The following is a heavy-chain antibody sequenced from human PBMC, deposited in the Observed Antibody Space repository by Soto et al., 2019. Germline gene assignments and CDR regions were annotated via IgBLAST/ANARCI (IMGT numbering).Heavy chain of an antibody. CDR1: GGSFSGYY. CDR2: INHSGST. CDR3: SRMYSINGYSGHFRH. V-gene: IGHV4-34*01. D-gene: IGHD6-13*01. Sequence: PSETLSLTCAVYGGSFSGYYWSWIRQPPGKGLEWIGEINHSGSTNYNPSPKSRVTISVDTSKNQLPLKLSSVTAAATAVYYCSRMYSINGYSGHFRHWGQGTLVTVSS. J-gene: IGHJ1*01.